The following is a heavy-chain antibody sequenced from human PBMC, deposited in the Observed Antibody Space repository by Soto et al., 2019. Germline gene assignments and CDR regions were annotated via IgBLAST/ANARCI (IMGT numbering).Heavy chain of an antibody. CDR2: VSYDGSKA. D-gene: IGHD2-15*01. CDR1: GFKFRDYG. Sequence: PGGSLRLSCEVSGFKFRDYGIHWVRQAPGKGLEWVAVVSYDGSKAYYADSVKGRFTISRDNSKNSVDLQMNSLRPEDTGIYYCAKDRSLGHCSDGDCYYYYGTDVWGQGTTVTVSS. CDR3: AKDRSLGHCSDGDCYYYYGTDV. V-gene: IGHV3-30*18. J-gene: IGHJ6*02.